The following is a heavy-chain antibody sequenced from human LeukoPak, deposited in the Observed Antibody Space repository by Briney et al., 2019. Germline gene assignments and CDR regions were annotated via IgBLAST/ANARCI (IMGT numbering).Heavy chain of an antibody. J-gene: IGHJ4*02. CDR3: LRGVGDYVDYFDY. V-gene: IGHV4-34*01. CDR2: INHSGST. D-gene: IGHD4-17*01. Sequence: SETLSLTCAVYGGSFSGYYWSWIRQPPGKGLEWIGEINHSGSTNYNPSLKSRVTISVDTSKNQFSLKLSSVTAADTAVYYCLRGVGDYVDYFDYWGQGTLVTVSS. CDR1: GGSFSGYY.